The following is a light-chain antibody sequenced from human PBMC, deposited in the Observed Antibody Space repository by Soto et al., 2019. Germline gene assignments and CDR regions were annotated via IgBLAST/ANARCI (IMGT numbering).Light chain of an antibody. CDR1: QSISSW. CDR2: QAS. Sequence: IQMTQSPSTLPASVGDRVTITCRASQSISSWLAWYQQKPGKAPKLLIYQASSVERGVPSRFSGSGTGTEFSLTISRLQPDDFATYYCQQYYNFRTFGQGTKVEIK. CDR3: QQYYNFRT. V-gene: IGKV1-5*03. J-gene: IGKJ1*01.